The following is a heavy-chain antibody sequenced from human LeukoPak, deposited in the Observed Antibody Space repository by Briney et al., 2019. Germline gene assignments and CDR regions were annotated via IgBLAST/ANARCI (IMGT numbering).Heavy chain of an antibody. CDR2: IGTAGDT. J-gene: IGHJ4*02. Sequence: GGSLRLSCAASGFTLNIYDMHWVRQTTEKRLEWVSGIGTAGDTYYPGSVKGRFTISRENARNSFYLQMNSLRAEDTAVYFCASGLSATASFDYWGQGTLVTVSS. CDR3: ASGLSATASFDY. V-gene: IGHV3-13*01. D-gene: IGHD6-19*01. CDR1: GFTLNIYD.